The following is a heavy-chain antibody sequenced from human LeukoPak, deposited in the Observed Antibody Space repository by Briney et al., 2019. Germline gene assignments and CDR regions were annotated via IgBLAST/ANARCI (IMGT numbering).Heavy chain of an antibody. CDR2: IYYSGST. J-gene: IGHJ5*02. Sequence: ASETLSLTCTVSGGSISSSSYYWGWIRQPPGKGLEWIGSIYYSGSTYYNPSLKSRVTISVDTSKNQFSLKLSPVTAADTAVYYCARGSLWFGELLPIQNWFDPWGQGTLVTVSS. V-gene: IGHV4-39*07. D-gene: IGHD3-10*01. CDR1: GGSISSSSYY. CDR3: ARGSLWFGELLPIQNWFDP.